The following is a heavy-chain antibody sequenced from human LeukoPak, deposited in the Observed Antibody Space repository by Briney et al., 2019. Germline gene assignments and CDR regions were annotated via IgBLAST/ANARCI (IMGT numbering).Heavy chain of an antibody. Sequence: PGGSLRLSCAASGFTFNSYAMHWVRQAPGKGLEWVSFIRYDGSNKYYADSVKGRFTISRDNSKNTLYLQMNSLRTEDTAVYYCAKETFYCSSGSCYYDYWGQGTLVTVSS. V-gene: IGHV3-30*02. CDR2: IRYDGSNK. D-gene: IGHD2-15*01. CDR1: GFTFNSYA. CDR3: AKETFYCSSGSCYYDY. J-gene: IGHJ4*02.